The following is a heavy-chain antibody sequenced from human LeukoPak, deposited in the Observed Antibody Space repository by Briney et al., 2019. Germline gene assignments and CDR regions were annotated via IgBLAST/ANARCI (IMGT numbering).Heavy chain of an antibody. D-gene: IGHD3-9*01. Sequence: QPGGSLRLSCATSGFTFNIYTMTWVRQAPGKGLEWVSIISDNGGSTYYADSVKGRFTISRDNSKNTLYLQMNSLRAEDTALYYCARTNTYYDILTGPTLSFFDYWGQGTLVTVSS. CDR1: GFTFNIYT. J-gene: IGHJ4*02. CDR2: ISDNGGST. V-gene: IGHV3-23*01. CDR3: ARTNTYYDILTGPTLSFFDY.